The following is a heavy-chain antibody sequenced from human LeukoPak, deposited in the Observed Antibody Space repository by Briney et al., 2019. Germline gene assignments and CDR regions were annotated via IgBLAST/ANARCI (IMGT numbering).Heavy chain of an antibody. CDR1: GFASSSYA. J-gene: IGHJ4*02. Sequence: GSLRLSGAASGFASSSYAMSWVRQAPGKGLEWTGKINRSGSTNYNPSLKSRVTISVDTSKNQFSLKLSSVTAADTAVYYCARLRQGYDYVWGSYRYIRAFDYWGQGTLVTVSS. CDR3: ARLRQGYDYVWGSYRYIRAFDY. V-gene: IGHV4-34*01. CDR2: INRSGST. D-gene: IGHD3-16*02.